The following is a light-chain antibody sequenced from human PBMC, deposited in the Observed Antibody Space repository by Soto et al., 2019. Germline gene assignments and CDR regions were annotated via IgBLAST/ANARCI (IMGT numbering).Light chain of an antibody. CDR3: LQDYEYPLT. Sequence: DIQMTTSPASLSASVGDRFTITCQASQDISKYLNWYQQKPGKAPKLLIYDASNLETGVPSRFSGSGSGTDFTLTISSLQPEDYATYYCLQDYEYPLTFGQGTKVDIK. CDR2: DAS. V-gene: IGKV1-33*01. CDR1: QDISKY. J-gene: IGKJ1*01.